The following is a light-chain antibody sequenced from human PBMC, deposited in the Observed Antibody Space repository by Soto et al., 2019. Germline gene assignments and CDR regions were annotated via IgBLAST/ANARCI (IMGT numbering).Light chain of an antibody. J-gene: IGKJ1*01. V-gene: IGKV3-20*01. CDR1: HSVTNSR. CDR3: YQYDSPPVT. Sequence: LTQSLVPMSSYTGEMSTSSCGASHSVTNSRLAWCRQKPGQAPRLLIWGVFNRATGIPERFSGSGSGTEFTLTITSLEPDDFAVYWCYQYDSPPVTFGQGTMVDI. CDR2: GVF.